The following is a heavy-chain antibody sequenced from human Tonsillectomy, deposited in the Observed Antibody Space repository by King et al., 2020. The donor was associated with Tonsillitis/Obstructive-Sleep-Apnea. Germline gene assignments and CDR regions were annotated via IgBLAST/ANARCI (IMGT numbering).Heavy chain of an antibody. J-gene: IGHJ5*02. V-gene: IGHV1-69*04. D-gene: IGHD2-15*01. Sequence: QLVQSGAEVKKPGSSVKVSCKASGGTFSSYAISWVRQAPGQGLEWMGRIFPFVDMAQHAQRFARRFQDRVSITADTPTSTAYMELSRLRSEDTAVYYCARERGGGGSWAYNWFDPWGRGTLVTVSS. CDR1: GGTFSSYA. CDR2: IFPFVDMA. CDR3: ARERGGGGSWAYNWFDP.